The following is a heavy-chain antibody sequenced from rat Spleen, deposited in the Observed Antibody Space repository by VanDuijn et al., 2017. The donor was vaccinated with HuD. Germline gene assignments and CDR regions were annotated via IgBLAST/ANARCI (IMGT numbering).Heavy chain of an antibody. CDR1: GFTFNKYD. CDR2: ISTGGANT. Sequence: EVQLVESGGGSVQPGRSLKLSCAASGFTFNKYDMAWVRQAPTKGLEWIASISTGGANTYFRDSVKGRFTLSRDNAKNTQSLQMDRLRSEDTAIYYCTRGYVMDAWGQGASVTVSS. CDR3: TRGYVMDA. V-gene: IGHV5S13*01. J-gene: IGHJ4*01.